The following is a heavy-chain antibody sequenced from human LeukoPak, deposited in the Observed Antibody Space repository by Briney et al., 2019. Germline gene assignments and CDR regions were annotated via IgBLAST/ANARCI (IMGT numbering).Heavy chain of an antibody. J-gene: IGHJ4*02. CDR2: ISSSSSYI. D-gene: IGHD6-13*01. V-gene: IGHV3-21*01. Sequence: GGSLRLSCAASGFTFSSYSMNWVRQAPGKGLEWVSSISSSSSYIYYADSVKGRFTISRDNAKNSLYLQVNSLRAEDTAVYYCARDGLGSSSGDWGQGTLVTVSS. CDR1: GFTFSSYS. CDR3: ARDGLGSSSGD.